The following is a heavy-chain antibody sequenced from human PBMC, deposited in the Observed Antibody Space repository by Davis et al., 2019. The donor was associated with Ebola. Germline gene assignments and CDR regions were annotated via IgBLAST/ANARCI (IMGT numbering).Heavy chain of an antibody. CDR2: IYYSGST. V-gene: IGHV4-31*03. Sequence: PSETLSLTCTVSGGSISSGGYYWSWIRQHPGKGLEWIGYIYYSGSTYYNPSLKSRVTISVDTSKNQFSLKLSSVTAADTAVYYCASTTVPAAIVDYWGQGTLVTVSS. D-gene: IGHD2-2*02. J-gene: IGHJ4*02. CDR3: ASTTVPAAIVDY. CDR1: GGSISSGGYY.